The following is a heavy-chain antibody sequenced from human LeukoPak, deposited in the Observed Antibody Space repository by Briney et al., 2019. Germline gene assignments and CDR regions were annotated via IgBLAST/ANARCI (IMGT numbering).Heavy chain of an antibody. V-gene: IGHV4-34*01. Sequence: NPSETLSLTCAVYGVSFSGYYWSWIRQPPGKGLEWIGEINHSGSTNYNPSLKSRVTISVDTSKNQFSLKLSSVTAADTAVYYCARGAYGSFLYYYGMDVWGQGTTVTVSS. J-gene: IGHJ6*02. CDR2: INHSGST. CDR1: GVSFSGYY. D-gene: IGHD4-17*01. CDR3: ARGAYGSFLYYYGMDV.